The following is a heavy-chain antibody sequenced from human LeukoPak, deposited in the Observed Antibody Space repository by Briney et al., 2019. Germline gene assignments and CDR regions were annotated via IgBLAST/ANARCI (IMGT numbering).Heavy chain of an antibody. V-gene: IGHV3-30*14. D-gene: IGHD1-1*01. J-gene: IGHJ3*02. CDR1: GFTFSSYA. CDR3: ARARPHDAFDI. Sequence: GGSLRLSCAASGFTFSSYAMHWVRQAPGKGLEWVAVISYGGSNKYYADSVKGRFTISRDNSKNTLYLQMNSLRAEDTAVYYCARARPHDAFDIWGQGTMVTVSS. CDR2: ISYGGSNK.